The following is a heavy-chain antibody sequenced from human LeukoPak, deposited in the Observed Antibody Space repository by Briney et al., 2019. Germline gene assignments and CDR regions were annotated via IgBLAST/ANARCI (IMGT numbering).Heavy chain of an antibody. CDR3: AREVELSSIAAPELTRDAFDI. Sequence: GGSLRLSCAASGFTFSSYAMHWVRQAPGKGLEWVAVISYDGSNKYYADSVKGRFTISRDNSKNTLYLQMNSLRAEDTAVYYCAREVELSSIAAPELTRDAFDIWGQGTMVTVSP. J-gene: IGHJ3*02. V-gene: IGHV3-30*04. CDR2: ISYDGSNK. CDR1: GFTFSSYA. D-gene: IGHD6-6*01.